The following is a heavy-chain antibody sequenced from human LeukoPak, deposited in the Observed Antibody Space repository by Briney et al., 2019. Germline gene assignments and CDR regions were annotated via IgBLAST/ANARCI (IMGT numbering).Heavy chain of an antibody. CDR3: ARQSYCSSTSCYIGPYYYYYYGMDV. D-gene: IGHD2-2*02. CDR1: GGSISSYY. Sequence: SETLSPTCTVSGGSISSYYWSWIRQPPGKGLEWIGYIYYSGSTNYNPSLKSRVTISVDTSKNQFSLKLSSVTAADTAAYYCARQSYCSSTSCYIGPYYYYYYGMDVWGQGTTVTVSS. J-gene: IGHJ6*02. CDR2: IYYSGST. V-gene: IGHV4-59*08.